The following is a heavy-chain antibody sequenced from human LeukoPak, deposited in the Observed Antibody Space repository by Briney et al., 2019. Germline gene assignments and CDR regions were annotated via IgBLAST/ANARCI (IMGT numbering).Heavy chain of an antibody. J-gene: IGHJ3*02. CDR1: RGSISGYY. CDR3: ARGDIVVVPAAISAFDI. D-gene: IGHD2-2*01. Sequence: SETLSLTCTVSRGSISGYYWSWIRQPPGKRLEWIAYIHYSGSTYYNPSLKSRVTISVDTSKNQFSLKLSSVTAADTAVYYCARGDIVVVPAAISAFDIWGQGTMVTVSS. CDR2: IHYSGST. V-gene: IGHV4-59*12.